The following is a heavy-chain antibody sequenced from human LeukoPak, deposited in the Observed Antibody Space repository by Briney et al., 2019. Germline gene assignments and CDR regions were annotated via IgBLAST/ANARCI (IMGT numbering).Heavy chain of an antibody. CDR2: ISGSGGST. V-gene: IGHV3-23*01. Sequence: GGSLRLSCAASGFTFSIYAMSWVRQAPGKGLEWVSAISGSGGSTYYADSVKGRFTISRDNSKNTLYLQMNSLRAEDTAVYYCARRVAAAGAFDIWGQGTMVTVSS. CDR3: ARRVAAAGAFDI. J-gene: IGHJ3*02. CDR1: GFTFSIYA. D-gene: IGHD6-13*01.